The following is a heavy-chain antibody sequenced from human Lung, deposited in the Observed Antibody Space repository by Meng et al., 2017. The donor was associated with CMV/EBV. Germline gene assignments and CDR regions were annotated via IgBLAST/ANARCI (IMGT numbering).Heavy chain of an antibody. J-gene: IGHJ6*02. CDR2: IYSGGST. Sequence: GESLKISCAASGFTVSSNYMSWVRQAPGKGLEWVSVIYSGGSTYYADSVKGRFTISRDNSKNTLYLQMNSLRAEDTAVYYCARGQGYDFWSGVYYYYGMDVWGQGTTVTVSS. CDR3: ARGQGYDFWSGVYYYYGMDV. D-gene: IGHD3-3*01. CDR1: GFTVSSNY. V-gene: IGHV3-53*01.